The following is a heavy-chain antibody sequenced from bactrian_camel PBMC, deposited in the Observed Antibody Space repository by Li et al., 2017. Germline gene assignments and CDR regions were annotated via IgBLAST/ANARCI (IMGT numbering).Heavy chain of an antibody. D-gene: IGHD5*01. J-gene: IGHJ4*01. CDR3: VGWYDYNY. V-gene: IGHV3S40*01. CDR2: VHTSQGTT. CDR1: GFIFTNYD. Sequence: VQLVESGGGSVQAGGSLRLSCAASGFIFTNYDMNWVRQAPGKGLEWVSQVHTSQGTTYYADSVKGRFTISRDNAKNTLYLQLNSLETEDTAVYYCVGWYDYNYWGQGTQVTVS.